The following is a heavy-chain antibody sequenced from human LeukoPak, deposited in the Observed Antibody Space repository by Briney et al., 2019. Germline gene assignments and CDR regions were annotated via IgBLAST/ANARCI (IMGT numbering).Heavy chain of an antibody. CDR3: AKGRGGGWYSHFDY. V-gene: IGHV3-23*01. J-gene: IGHJ4*02. CDR2: IIDSGGST. CDR1: GFTFSNYA. D-gene: IGHD6-19*01. Sequence: GGSLRLSCEASGFTFSNYAMTWVRQAPGKGLEWVSGIIDSGGSTNYVDSVKGRFSISRDNSKNTLFLQMNSLRAEDTGVYYCAKGRGGGWYSHFDYWGQGTLVTVSS.